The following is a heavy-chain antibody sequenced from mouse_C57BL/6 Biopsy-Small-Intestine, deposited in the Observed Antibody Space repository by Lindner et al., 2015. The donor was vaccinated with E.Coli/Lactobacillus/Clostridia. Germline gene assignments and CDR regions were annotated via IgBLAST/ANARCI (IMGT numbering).Heavy chain of an antibody. CDR1: GYAFSSSW. CDR2: IYPGDGDT. D-gene: IGHD4-1*01. V-gene: IGHV1-82*01. Sequence: VQLQESGPELVKPGASVKISCKASGYAFSSSWMNWVKQRPGKGLEWIGRIYPGDGDTNYNGKFKGKATLTADKSSSTAYMQLSSLTSEDSAVYFCARSPNWEHFDYRGQGTTLTVSS. CDR3: ARSPNWEHFDY. J-gene: IGHJ2*01.